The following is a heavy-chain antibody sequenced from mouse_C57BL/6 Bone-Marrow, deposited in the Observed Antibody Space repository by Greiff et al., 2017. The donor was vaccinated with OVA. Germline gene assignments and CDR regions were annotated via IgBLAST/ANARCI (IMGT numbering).Heavy chain of an antibody. CDR3: ARHEAYGSSYGYFDV. CDR2: ISGGGGNT. J-gene: IGHJ1*03. Sequence: DVKLVESGGGLVKPGGSLKLSCAASGFTFSSYTMSWVRQTPEKRLEWVATISGGGGNTYYPDSVTGRFTISRDNAKNTLYLQMSSLRSEDTALYYCARHEAYGSSYGYFDVWGTGTTVTVSS. D-gene: IGHD1-1*01. V-gene: IGHV5-9*01. CDR1: GFTFSSYT.